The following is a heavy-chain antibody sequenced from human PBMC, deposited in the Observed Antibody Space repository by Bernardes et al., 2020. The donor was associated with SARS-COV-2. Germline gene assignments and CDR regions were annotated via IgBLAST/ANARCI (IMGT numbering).Heavy chain of an antibody. CDR3: AKDFVGATSDYYYGMDV. CDR1: GFTFSSYA. J-gene: IGHJ6*02. D-gene: IGHD1-26*01. Sequence: GRSLRLWCAASGFTFSSYAMSWVRQAPGKGLEWVSAISGSGGSTYYADSVKGRFTISRDNSKNTLYLQMNSLRAEDTAVYYCAKDFVGATSDYYYGMDVWGQGTTVTVSS. CDR2: ISGSGGST. V-gene: IGHV3-23*01.